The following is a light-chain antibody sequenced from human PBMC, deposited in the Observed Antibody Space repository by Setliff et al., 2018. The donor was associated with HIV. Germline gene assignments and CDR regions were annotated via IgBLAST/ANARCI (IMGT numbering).Light chain of an antibody. V-gene: IGLV2-14*01. Sequence: QSALTQPASVSGSPGQSITISCTGTGSDVGGYNSVSWYQQHPGKAPKLMIYEVSNRPSGVSNRFSGSKSGNTASLTISGLQAEDEADYYCSSYTSSNTLVFGTGTKVTVL. CDR3: SSYTSSNTLV. CDR2: EVS. CDR1: GSDVGGYNS. J-gene: IGLJ1*01.